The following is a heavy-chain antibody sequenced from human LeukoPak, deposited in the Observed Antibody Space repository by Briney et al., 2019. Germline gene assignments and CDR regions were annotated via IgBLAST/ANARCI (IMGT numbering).Heavy chain of an antibody. V-gene: IGHV3-7*01. CDR3: ATDRDNSDWQKRFDS. J-gene: IGHJ4*02. CDR2: INQDASEI. CDR1: GFTFSTYW. Sequence: GGSLRLSCGASGFTFSTYWMNWYRRAPGKGLEWVGNINQDASEINYVDSVRGRFTISRDNAKNSLHLQMNSLRAEDTAVYYCATDRDNSDWQKRFDSWGQGTLVTVSS. D-gene: IGHD2-21*02.